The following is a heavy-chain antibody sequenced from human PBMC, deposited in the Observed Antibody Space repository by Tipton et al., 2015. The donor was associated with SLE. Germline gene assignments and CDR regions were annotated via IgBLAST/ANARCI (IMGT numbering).Heavy chain of an antibody. CDR2: IYHSGST. Sequence: TLSLTCAVSGGSISSGGYSWSWIRQPPGKGLEWIGYIYHSGSTNYNPSLKSRVTISVDTSKNQFSLKLSSVTAADTAVYYCARLDARRDAFDIWGQGTMVTVSS. CDR1: GGSISSGGYS. D-gene: IGHD1-1*01. J-gene: IGHJ3*02. CDR3: ARLDARRDAFDI. V-gene: IGHV4-30-2*02.